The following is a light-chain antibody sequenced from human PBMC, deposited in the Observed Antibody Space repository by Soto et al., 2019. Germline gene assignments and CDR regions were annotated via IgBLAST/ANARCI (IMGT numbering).Light chain of an antibody. CDR1: SSDVGGYNY. Sequence: QSFLTQPASVSGSPGQSITISCTGTSSDVGGYNYVSWYQQHPGKAPKLMIYEVSNRPSGVSNRFSGSKSGNTASLTISGLQAEDEADYYCSSYTGSDTSYVFGTGTKVTVL. CDR3: SSYTGSDTSYV. V-gene: IGLV2-14*01. CDR2: EVS. J-gene: IGLJ1*01.